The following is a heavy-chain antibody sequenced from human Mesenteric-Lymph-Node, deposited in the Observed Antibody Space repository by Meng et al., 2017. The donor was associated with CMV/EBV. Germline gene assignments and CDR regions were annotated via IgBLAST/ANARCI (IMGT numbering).Heavy chain of an antibody. D-gene: IGHD3-3*01. Sequence: GGSLRLSCAASGFTFSSYWMHWVRQAPGKGLVWVSRINSDGSSTSYADSVKGRFTISRDNAKNTLYLQMNSLRAEDTAVYYCASGDPYYDFWSGSHYFDYWGQGTLVTVSS. V-gene: IGHV3-74*01. CDR3: ASGDPYYDFWSGSHYFDY. J-gene: IGHJ4*02. CDR2: INSDGSST. CDR1: GFTFSSYW.